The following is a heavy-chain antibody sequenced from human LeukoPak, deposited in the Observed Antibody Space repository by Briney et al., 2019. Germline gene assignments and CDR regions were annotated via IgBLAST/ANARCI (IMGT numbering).Heavy chain of an antibody. CDR3: AKLTNSGYDSAPFDY. J-gene: IGHJ4*02. CDR2: IIPIFGTA. D-gene: IGHD5-12*01. V-gene: IGHV1-69*01. CDR1: GGTFSSYA. Sequence: GSSVKVSCKASGGTFSSYAISWVRQAPGQGLEWMGGIIPIFGTANYAQKFQGRVTITADESTSAAYMELSSLRSEDTAVYYCAKLTNSGYDSAPFDYWGQGTLVTVSS.